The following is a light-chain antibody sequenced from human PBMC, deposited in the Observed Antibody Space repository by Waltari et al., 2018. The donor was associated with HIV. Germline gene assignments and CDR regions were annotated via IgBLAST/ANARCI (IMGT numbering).Light chain of an antibody. CDR2: RDY. J-gene: IGLJ1*01. V-gene: IGLV1-47*01. Sequence: QSVLTQPPSASGTLGQSVTISCPGSSSNVGSKTVYWFQQVSGTAPKLLIYRDYRRRSGITDRFYGSKSGASASLTISGLRAEDEADYYCVAWDDGLSGYVFGTGTKVSVL. CDR1: SSNVGSKT. CDR3: VAWDDGLSGYV.